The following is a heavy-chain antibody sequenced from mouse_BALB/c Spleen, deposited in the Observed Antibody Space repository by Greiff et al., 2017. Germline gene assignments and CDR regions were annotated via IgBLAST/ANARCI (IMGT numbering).Heavy chain of an antibody. J-gene: IGHJ2*01. CDR1: GYSLTGYT. V-gene: IGHV1-18*01. CDR3: ERCVTTVGPFDG. Sequence: VQLQQSGPELVKPGATLKISCKASGYSLTGYTMNWVKQSHGKNLEWIGLINPYNGGTCYNQKFKGKATLTVDKSSSTAYMVRSSQPSEDAAVYYCERCVTTVGPFDGWGQGTTLTVSS. CDR2: INPYNGGT. D-gene: IGHD1-1*01.